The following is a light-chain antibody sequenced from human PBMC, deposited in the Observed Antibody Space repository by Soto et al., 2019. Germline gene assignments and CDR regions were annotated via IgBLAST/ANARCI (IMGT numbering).Light chain of an antibody. CDR1: QSISSY. J-gene: IGKJ1*01. CDR2: KAS. CDR3: KHYNSYSEA. V-gene: IGKV1-5*03. Sequence: DIQMTQSPSSVSASVGDRVTITCRASQSISSYLNWYQQKPGKATKLLIYKASTLKSGVPSRFSGRGSGTEFTLTISSLQPDEFATYYCKHYNSYSEAVGQGTKVDIK.